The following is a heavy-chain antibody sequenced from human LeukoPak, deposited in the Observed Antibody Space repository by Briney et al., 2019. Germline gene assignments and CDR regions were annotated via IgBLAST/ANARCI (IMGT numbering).Heavy chain of an antibody. D-gene: IGHD2-21*02. J-gene: IGHJ4*02. CDR1: GYSFTSYW. CDR2: IYPGDSDT. CDR3: ARRPRTSIAAAGGGDCCPWDY. Sequence: GESLKISCKGSGYSFTSYWIGWVRQMPGKGLEWMGIIYPGDSDTRYSPSFQGQVTISADKSISTAYLQWSSLKASDTAMYHCARRPRTSIAAAGGGDCCPWDYWGQGTLVTVSS. V-gene: IGHV5-51*01.